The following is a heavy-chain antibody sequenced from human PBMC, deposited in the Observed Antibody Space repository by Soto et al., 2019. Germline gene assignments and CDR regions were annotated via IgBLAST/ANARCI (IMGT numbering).Heavy chain of an antibody. Sequence: PVESLKISCKGSGYTFTNYWIGWVRQMPGKGPEWIGIIYPGDSDTKYNPSFQGQVTISADKSITTTYLQWSSLKASDTAIYYCAASIFYYGMDVWGQGTTVTVSS. CDR3: AASIFYYGMDV. CDR1: GYTFTNYW. CDR2: IYPGDSDT. V-gene: IGHV5-51*01. J-gene: IGHJ6*02.